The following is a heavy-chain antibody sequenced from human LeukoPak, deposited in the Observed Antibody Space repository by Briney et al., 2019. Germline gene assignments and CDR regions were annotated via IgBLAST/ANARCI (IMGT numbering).Heavy chain of an antibody. CDR1: GFTFSGSA. D-gene: IGHD3-22*01. J-gene: IGHJ5*02. Sequence: GGSLRLSCAASGFTFSGSAMRWVRQASGKGLEWVGRIRRKANSYATAYAASVKGRFTISRDDSKNTAYLQMNSLKPEDTAVYYCTRHSGYFDPWGQGTLVTLSS. V-gene: IGHV3-73*01. CDR2: IRRKANSYAT. CDR3: TRHSGYFDP.